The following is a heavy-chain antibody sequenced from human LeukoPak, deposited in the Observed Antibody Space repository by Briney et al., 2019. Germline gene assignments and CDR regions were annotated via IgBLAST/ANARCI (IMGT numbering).Heavy chain of an antibody. D-gene: IGHD5-12*01. CDR1: GFTFCSYA. V-gene: IGHV3-23*01. CDR3: AKDRGYVNWFDP. CDR2: INGGGSST. Sequence: PGGSLRLSCAASGFTFCSYAMSWVRQAPGKGLEWVSAINGGGSSTFYADSVKGRFTISRDNSKNTLYLQMDSLRVEDTAIYYCAKDRGYVNWFDPWGQGTLVTVSS. J-gene: IGHJ5*02.